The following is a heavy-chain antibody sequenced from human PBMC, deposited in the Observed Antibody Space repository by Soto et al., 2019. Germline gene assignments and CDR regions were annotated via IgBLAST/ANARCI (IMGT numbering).Heavy chain of an antibody. CDR1: GDSIGNFY. J-gene: IGHJ5*02. Sequence: QVQLQESGPGLVKPSEILSLTCSVSGDSIGNFYWSWIRQPPGKGLEWIGFISYSGGPNYSPSLKSRVTISVDTSKNQFSLRLSSVTAADTAVYYCAKHSPPTWGPGPLVTVSS. CDR2: ISYSGGP. CDR3: AKHSPPT. V-gene: IGHV4-59*08.